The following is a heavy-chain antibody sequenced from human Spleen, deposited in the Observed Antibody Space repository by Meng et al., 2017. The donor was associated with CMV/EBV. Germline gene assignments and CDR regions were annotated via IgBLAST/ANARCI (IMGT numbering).Heavy chain of an antibody. Sequence: FSNYAMCWVRQAPGKGLEWVSIISGSGGTTYYADSVKGRFTISRVNSKNTLYLQMSSLRAEDTAVYYCAQDGVVVPAAIGGVKGGGFWGQGTLVTVSS. D-gene: IGHD2-2*01. J-gene: IGHJ4*02. CDR1: FSNYA. V-gene: IGHV3-23*01. CDR3: AQDGVVVPAAIGGVKGGGF. CDR2: ISGSGGTT.